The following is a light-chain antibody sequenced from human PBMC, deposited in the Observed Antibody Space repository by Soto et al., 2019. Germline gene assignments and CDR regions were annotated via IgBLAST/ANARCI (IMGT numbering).Light chain of an antibody. CDR2: DAS. V-gene: IGKV3-20*01. Sequence: EIVLTQSPGTLSLSPGERATLSCRASQTVISNYLAWYQQKPGQAPRLLIYDASSRATGIPDRFSGSGSGTDFTLTISRLEPEDFAVDFCQQYGSSLYTLGQGTNLEIK. CDR3: QQYGSSLYT. J-gene: IGKJ2*01. CDR1: QTVISNY.